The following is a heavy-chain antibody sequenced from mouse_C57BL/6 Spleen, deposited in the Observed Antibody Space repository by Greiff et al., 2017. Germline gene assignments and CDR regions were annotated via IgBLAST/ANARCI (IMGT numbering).Heavy chain of an antibody. J-gene: IGHJ3*01. Sequence: EVQLQESGPGLVKPSQSLSLTCSVTGYSITSGYYWNWIRQFPGNKLEWMGYISYDGSNNYNPSLKNRISITRDTSKNQFCLTLSSVTTEDTATYYCARVLDGYYIAYWGQGTLVTVSA. V-gene: IGHV3-6*01. CDR3: ARVLDGYYIAY. CDR2: ISYDGSN. D-gene: IGHD2-3*01. CDR1: GYSITSGYY.